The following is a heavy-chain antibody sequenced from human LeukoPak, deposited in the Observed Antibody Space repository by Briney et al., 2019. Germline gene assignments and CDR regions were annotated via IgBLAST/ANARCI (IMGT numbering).Heavy chain of an antibody. J-gene: IGHJ4*02. Sequence: PSETLSLTCTVSGGSISIYYWSWIRQPAGKGLEWIGHIYTSGSTNYNPSLKSRVTMSVDTSKNQFSLKLSSVTAADTAVYYCATDCSGSSCYPAGFDYWGQGILVTVSS. CDR1: GGSISIYY. CDR3: ATDCSGSSCYPAGFDY. CDR2: IYTSGST. D-gene: IGHD2-15*01. V-gene: IGHV4-4*07.